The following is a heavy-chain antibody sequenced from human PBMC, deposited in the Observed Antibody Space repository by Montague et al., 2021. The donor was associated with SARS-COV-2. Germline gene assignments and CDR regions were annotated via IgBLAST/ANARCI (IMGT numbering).Heavy chain of an antibody. CDR3: ARVGYGSGSYWAFDI. CDR1: GFTFSSYA. J-gene: IGHJ3*02. CDR2: ISYDGSNK. D-gene: IGHD3-10*01. V-gene: IGHV3-30-3*01. Sequence: SLRLSCAASGFTFSSYAMHWVRQAPGKGLEWVAVISYDGSNKFYADSVKGRFTISRDNSKNTLYLQMNSLRADDTAVYYCARVGYGSGSYWAFDIWGQGTMVTVS.